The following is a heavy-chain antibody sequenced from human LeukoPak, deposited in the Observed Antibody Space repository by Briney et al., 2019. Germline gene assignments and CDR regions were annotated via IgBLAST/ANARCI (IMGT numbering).Heavy chain of an antibody. CDR1: GGTFSSYA. D-gene: IGHD3-22*01. J-gene: IGHJ4*02. V-gene: IGHV1-69*13. CDR2: IIPIFGTA. Sequence: SVKVSCKASGGTFSSYAISWVRQAPGQGLEWMGGIIPIFGTANYAQKFQGRVTITADESTSTAFMELSSLRSEDTAVYYCARDGAHYYDSSGYYYPYWGQGTLVTVSS. CDR3: ARDGAHYYDSSGYYYPY.